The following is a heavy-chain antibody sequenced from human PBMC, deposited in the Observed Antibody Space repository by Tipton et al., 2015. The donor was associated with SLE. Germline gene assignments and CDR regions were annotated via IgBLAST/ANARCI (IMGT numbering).Heavy chain of an antibody. Sequence: QLVQSGAEVKKPGESLRISCEGSGYSFTSYWIGWVRQMPGKGLDWMGIIYPGDSGTRYSPPFQGQVTISADKSISTAYRHWSSLKASDTAMYYCARRSQDGYRGYDQDFFDYWGQGTLVTVSS. J-gene: IGHJ4*02. CDR1: GYSFTSYW. V-gene: IGHV5-51*01. D-gene: IGHD5-12*01. CDR2: IYPGDSGT. CDR3: ARRSQDGYRGYDQDFFDY.